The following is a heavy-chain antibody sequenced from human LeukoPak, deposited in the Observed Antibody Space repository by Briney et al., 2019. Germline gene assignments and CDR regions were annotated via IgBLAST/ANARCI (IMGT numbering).Heavy chain of an antibody. J-gene: IGHJ3*02. V-gene: IGHV1-46*01. CDR2: INPSGGST. D-gene: IGHD3-22*01. CDR1: GYTFTGYY. CDR3: ARDYYDSSGYRLFYAFDI. Sequence: ASVNVSCKAAGYTFTGYYMHGVRQAPGQGREWMGIINPSGGSTSYVQKLQGRVTMTRDMSTSTVYMELSSLRSEDTAVYYCARDYYDSSGYRLFYAFDIWGQGTMVTVSS.